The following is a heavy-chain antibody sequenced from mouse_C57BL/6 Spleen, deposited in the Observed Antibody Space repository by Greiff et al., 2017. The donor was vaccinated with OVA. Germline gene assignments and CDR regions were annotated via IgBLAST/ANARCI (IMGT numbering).Heavy chain of an antibody. D-gene: IGHD2-4*01. CDR1: GFTFSDYY. CDR3: ARYYDYDGYAMDY. CDR2: INYDGGST. J-gene: IGHJ4*01. V-gene: IGHV5-16*01. Sequence: EVQRVESEGGLVQPGSSMKLSCTASGFTFSDYYMAWVRQVPEKGLEWVANINYDGGSTYYLDSLKSRFIISRDNAKNILYLQMSSLKSEDTSTYYCARYYDYDGYAMDYWGQGASGTVSS.